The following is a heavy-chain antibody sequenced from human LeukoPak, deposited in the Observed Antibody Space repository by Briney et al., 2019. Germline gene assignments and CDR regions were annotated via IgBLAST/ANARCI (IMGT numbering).Heavy chain of an antibody. CDR2: IYYSGST. Sequence: SETLSLTCTVSGGSISSGGYYWSWIRQHPGKGLEWIGYIYYSGSTYYNPSLKSRVTISVDTSKNQFSLKLSSVTAADTAVYYCARDLVSSSRGMDVWGQGTTVTVSS. D-gene: IGHD6-13*01. V-gene: IGHV4-31*03. CDR1: GGSISSGGYY. CDR3: ARDLVSSSRGMDV. J-gene: IGHJ6*02.